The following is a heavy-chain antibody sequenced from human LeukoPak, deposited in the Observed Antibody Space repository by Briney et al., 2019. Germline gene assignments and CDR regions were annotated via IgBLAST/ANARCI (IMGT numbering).Heavy chain of an antibody. V-gene: IGHV3-21*01. J-gene: IGHJ4*02. CDR3: ARDNSYDISGYYYFDY. CDR2: ISSSSRHI. CDR1: GFTFSSYS. Sequence: GGSLRLSCAASGFTFSSYSMNWVRQAPGKGLEWVSSISSSSRHIYYADSLKGRFTTSRDNAKNSLYLQMNSLRAEDTAVYYCARDNSYDISGYYYFDYWGQGTLVTVSS. D-gene: IGHD3-22*01.